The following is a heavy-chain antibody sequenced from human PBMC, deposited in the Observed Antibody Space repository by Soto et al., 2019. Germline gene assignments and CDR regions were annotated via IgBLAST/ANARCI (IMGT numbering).Heavy chain of an antibody. J-gene: IGHJ4*02. V-gene: IGHV1-18*01. D-gene: IGHD6-13*01. CDR1: GYTFTSYG. CDR3: ASYSSSRSDFDY. CDR2: ISAYNGNT. Sequence: ASVKVSCKASGYTFTSYGISWVRQAPGQGLEWMGWISAYNGNTNYTQKLQGRVTMTTDTSTSTAYMELRSLRSDDTAVYYCASYSSSRSDFDYWGQGTLVTGSS.